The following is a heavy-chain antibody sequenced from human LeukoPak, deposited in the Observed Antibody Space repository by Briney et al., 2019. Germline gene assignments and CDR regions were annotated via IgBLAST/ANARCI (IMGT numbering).Heavy chain of an antibody. Sequence: ASVKVSCKTSGYTXTGYYMHGVRQAPGQGLEWMVWINPNSGGTNYAQKFQGRVTMTRDTSISTAYMELSRLRSDDTAVYYCARDPQNTYYYDSSGSLGFDYWGQGTLVTVSS. CDR2: INPNSGGT. J-gene: IGHJ4*02. D-gene: IGHD3-22*01. V-gene: IGHV1-2*02. CDR3: ARDPQNTYYYDSSGSLGFDY. CDR1: GYTXTGYY.